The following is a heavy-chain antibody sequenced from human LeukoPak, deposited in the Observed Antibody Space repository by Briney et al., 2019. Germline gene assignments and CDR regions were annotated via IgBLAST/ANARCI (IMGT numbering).Heavy chain of an antibody. D-gene: IGHD1-20*01. J-gene: IGHJ4*02. CDR3: ARSNWNPDY. CDR2: IYYSGST. CDR1: GGSISSSSYY. V-gene: IGHV4-39*01. Sequence: SETLSLTCTVSGGSISSSSYYWGWVRQPPGKGLEWIGSIYYSGSTYYNPSLKSRVTISVDTSKNQFSLKLSSVTAADTAVYYCARSNWNPDYWGQGTLVTVSS.